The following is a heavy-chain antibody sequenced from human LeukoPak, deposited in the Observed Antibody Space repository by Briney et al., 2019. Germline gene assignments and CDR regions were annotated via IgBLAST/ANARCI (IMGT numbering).Heavy chain of an antibody. CDR1: GGSISSSY. D-gene: IGHD6-6*01. Sequence: SETLSLTCTVSGGSISSSYWSWIRQPPGKGLEWIGYIYHSGDTNSNPSLKSRVTISMDTSKNQFSLKLSSVAAADTAVYYCARHNFARPFDYWGQGTQVTVST. CDR3: ARHNFARPFDY. J-gene: IGHJ4*02. CDR2: IYHSGDT. V-gene: IGHV4-59*08.